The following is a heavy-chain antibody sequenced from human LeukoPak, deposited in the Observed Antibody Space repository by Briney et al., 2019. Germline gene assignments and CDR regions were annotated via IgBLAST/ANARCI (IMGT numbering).Heavy chain of an antibody. Sequence: SETLSLTCTVSGDSINSYYWSWIRQPPGKGLEWIGYIYYSGSTNYNPSLKSRVTISVDTSKNQFSLKLSSVTAADTAVYYCARDVAFDLWGQGTLVTVSS. CDR2: IYYSGST. CDR1: GDSINSYY. J-gene: IGHJ5*02. D-gene: IGHD2-15*01. V-gene: IGHV4-59*01. CDR3: ARDVAFDL.